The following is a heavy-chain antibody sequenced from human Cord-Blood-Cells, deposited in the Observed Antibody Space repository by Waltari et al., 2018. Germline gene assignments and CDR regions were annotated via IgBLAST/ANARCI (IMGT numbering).Heavy chain of an antibody. CDR2: IIPIFGTA. Sequence: QVQLVQSGAEVKKPGSSVKVSCKASGGTFSSYAISWVRQAPGQGLEWMGGIIPIFGTANYAQKFQGRVTITADESTSTAYMELSSLRSEDMAVYYCARVNPVCSSTSCYYYYYYYMDVWGKGTTVTVSS. D-gene: IGHD2-2*01. J-gene: IGHJ6*03. CDR1: GGTFSSYA. V-gene: IGHV1-69*01. CDR3: ARVNPVCSSTSCYYYYYYYMDV.